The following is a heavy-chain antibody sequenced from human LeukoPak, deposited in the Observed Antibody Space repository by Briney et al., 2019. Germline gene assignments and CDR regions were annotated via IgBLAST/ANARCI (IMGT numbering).Heavy chain of an antibody. CDR3: ARGGDSSSSLNWFDP. D-gene: IGHD6-6*01. CDR1: GGSISSGGYY. CDR2: IYHSGST. Sequence: SETLSLTCTVSGGSISSGGYYWSWIRQPPGKGLEWIGYIYHSGSTYYNPSLKSRVTISVDRSKNQFSLKLSSVTAADTAVYYCARGGDSSSSLNWFDPWGQGTLVTVSS. V-gene: IGHV4-30-2*01. J-gene: IGHJ5*02.